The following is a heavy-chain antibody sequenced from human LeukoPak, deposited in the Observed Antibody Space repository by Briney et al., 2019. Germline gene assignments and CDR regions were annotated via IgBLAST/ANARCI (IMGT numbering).Heavy chain of an antibody. D-gene: IGHD2-21*02. V-gene: IGHV1-69*05. CDR2: IIPIFGTA. CDR1: GGTFSSYA. Sequence: SVKVSCKASGGTFSSYAISWVRQAPGQGLEWMGGIIPIFGTANYAQKFQGRVTITTDESTSTAYMELSSLRSEDTAVYYCAGRSVVVTAIRYYFDYWGQGTLVTVS. CDR3: AGRSVVVTAIRYYFDY. J-gene: IGHJ4*02.